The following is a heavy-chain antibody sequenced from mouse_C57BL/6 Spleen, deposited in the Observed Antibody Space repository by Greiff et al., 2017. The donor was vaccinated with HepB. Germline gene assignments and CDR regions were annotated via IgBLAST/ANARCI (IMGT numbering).Heavy chain of an antibody. CDR3: ASDYEYDGAWFAY. V-gene: IGHV1-64*01. Sequence: QVQLQQPGAELVKPGASVKLSCKASGYTFTSYWMHWVKQRPGQGLEWIGMIHPNSGSTNYNEKFKSKATLTVDKSSSTAYMQLSSLTSEDSAVYYCASDYEYDGAWFAYWGQGTLVTVSA. D-gene: IGHD2-4*01. CDR1: GYTFTSYW. J-gene: IGHJ3*01. CDR2: IHPNSGST.